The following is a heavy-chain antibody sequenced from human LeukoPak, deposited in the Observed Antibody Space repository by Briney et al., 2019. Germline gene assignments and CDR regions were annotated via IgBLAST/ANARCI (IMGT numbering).Heavy chain of an antibody. CDR3: ARVEYSGYDYFDY. D-gene: IGHD5-12*01. CDR2: ISYDGSNK. J-gene: IGHJ4*02. Sequence: EGSLRLSCAASGFTFSSYAMHWVRQAPGKGLEWVAVISYDGSNKYYADSVKGRFTISRDNSKNTLYLQMNSLRAEDTAVYYCARVEYSGYDYFDYWGQGTLVTVSS. CDR1: GFTFSSYA. V-gene: IGHV3-30*04.